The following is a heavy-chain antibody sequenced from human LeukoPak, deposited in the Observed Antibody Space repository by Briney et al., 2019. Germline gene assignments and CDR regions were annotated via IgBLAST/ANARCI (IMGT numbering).Heavy chain of an antibody. D-gene: IGHD1-26*01. J-gene: IGHJ4*02. V-gene: IGHV3-49*04. CDR1: GFTFGDYA. CDR2: IRSKAYGGTT. Sequence: GGSLRLSCTASGFTFGDYAMSWVRQAPGKGLEWVGFIRSKAYGGTTEYAASVKGRFTISRDDSKSIAYLQMNSLETEDTAVYYCTSGSYGLANFDYWGQGTLVTVSS. CDR3: TSGSYGLANFDY.